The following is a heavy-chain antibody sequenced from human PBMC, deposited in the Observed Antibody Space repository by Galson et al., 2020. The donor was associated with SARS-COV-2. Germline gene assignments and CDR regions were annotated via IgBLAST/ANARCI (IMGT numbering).Heavy chain of an antibody. CDR1: GFSFNKHA. Sequence: TGGSLRLSCTASGFSFNKHAMHWVRQAPGKGLEWVAVLSYDGSNEHYADSVKGRFTISRDYSKGTLYLQVNSLRVEDTALYFCARDARNDLWSGNPVYYFYGMDVWGQGTTVTVSS. CDR3: ARDARNDLWSGNPVYYFYGMDV. J-gene: IGHJ6*02. D-gene: IGHD3-3*01. V-gene: IGHV3-30*04. CDR2: LSYDGSNE.